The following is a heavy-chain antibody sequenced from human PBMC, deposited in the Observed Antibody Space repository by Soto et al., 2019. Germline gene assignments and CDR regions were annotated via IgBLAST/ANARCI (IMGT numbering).Heavy chain of an antibody. J-gene: IGHJ6*02. Sequence: ASVKVSCKASGYTFTSYGISWVRQAPGQGLEWMGWISAYNGNTNYAQKLQGRVTMTTDTSTSTAYMELRSLRSDDTAVYYCARLNVVPASDYYYGMDVWGQGTTVTVSS. V-gene: IGHV1-18*01. CDR3: ARLNVVPASDYYYGMDV. CDR2: ISAYNGNT. D-gene: IGHD2-2*01. CDR1: GYTFTSYG.